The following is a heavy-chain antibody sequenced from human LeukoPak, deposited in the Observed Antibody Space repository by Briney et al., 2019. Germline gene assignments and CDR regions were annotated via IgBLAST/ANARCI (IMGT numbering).Heavy chain of an antibody. CDR3: ATTDFDY. V-gene: IGHV3-33*01. D-gene: IGHD1-1*01. Sequence: GGSRRLSCAASGFTFSNYGMHWVRQAPGKGLEWVAVIWYDGSNKYYADSVKGRFTISRDNSKNTLYLQMSSLRAEDTAVYYCATTDFDYWGQGTLVTVSS. CDR2: IWYDGSNK. J-gene: IGHJ4*02. CDR1: GFTFSNYG.